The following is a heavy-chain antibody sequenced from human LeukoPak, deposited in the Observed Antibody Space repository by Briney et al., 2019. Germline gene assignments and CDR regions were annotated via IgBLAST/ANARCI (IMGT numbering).Heavy chain of an antibody. CDR2: ISGSGGST. J-gene: IGHJ4*02. CDR1: GFTFDDYA. Sequence: GGSLRLSCAASGFTFDDYAMHWVRQAPGKGLEWVSAISGSGGSTYYADSVKGRFTISRDNSKNTLYLQMNSLRAEDTAVYYCAKDYYGSGSLPDYWGQGTLVTVSS. CDR3: AKDYYGSGSLPDY. D-gene: IGHD3-10*01. V-gene: IGHV3-23*01.